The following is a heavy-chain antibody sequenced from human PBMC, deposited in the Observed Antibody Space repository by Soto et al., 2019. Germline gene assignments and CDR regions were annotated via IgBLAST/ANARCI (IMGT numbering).Heavy chain of an antibody. CDR3: ARQRVRSTNLFTTSFDH. J-gene: IGHJ5*02. CDR1: GGSINSSDHF. V-gene: IGHV4-39*01. CDR2: VYYIETT. D-gene: IGHD2-2*01. Sequence: TLSLTCSLSGGSINSSDHFWGLIRQTPGNGLEWIGSVYYIETTYYNPSLKSPVTISVETSRNTFSLKVNSVTAANTGPYYCARQRVRSTNLFTTSFDHWAQGSLVTVSS.